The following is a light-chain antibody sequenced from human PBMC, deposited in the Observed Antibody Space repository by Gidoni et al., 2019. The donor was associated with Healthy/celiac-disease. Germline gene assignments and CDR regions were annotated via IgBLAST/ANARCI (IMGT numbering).Light chain of an antibody. V-gene: IGKV3-20*01. CDR1: QSFRSNY. CDR2: GAS. Sequence: EIILTQSPGTLSLSPGESANLSCRASQSFRSNYLAWYQQKPGQAPRLLIYGASNRATGNPDRFAGSESGTDFTLTITRLEPEDFAVYFCQQYGSSPWTFGQGSKVGIK. J-gene: IGKJ1*01. CDR3: QQYGSSPWT.